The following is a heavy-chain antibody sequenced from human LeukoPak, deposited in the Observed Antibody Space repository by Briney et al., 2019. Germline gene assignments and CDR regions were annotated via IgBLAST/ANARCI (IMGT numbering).Heavy chain of an antibody. J-gene: IGHJ4*02. CDR3: AKLGLRYFFDY. V-gene: IGHV3-23*01. CDR2: VSGSGGST. CDR1: GFTFSSYA. D-gene: IGHD3-3*01. Sequence: GGSLRLSCAASGFTFSSYAMSWVRQAPGKGLEWVSAVSGSGGSTYYADSVKGRFTISRDNSKNTLYLQMYSLRAEDTAVYYCAKLGLRYFFDYWGQGTLVTVSS.